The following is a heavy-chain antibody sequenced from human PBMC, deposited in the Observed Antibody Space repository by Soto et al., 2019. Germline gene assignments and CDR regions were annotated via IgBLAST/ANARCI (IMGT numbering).Heavy chain of an antibody. CDR3: ARDPYGSGKNYHAF. CDR1: GGSFSGYY. CDR2: INHSGST. J-gene: IGHJ6*02. Sequence: SLTCAVYGGSFSGYYWSWIRQPPGKGLEWIGEINHSGSTNYNPSLKSRVTISVDTSKNQFSLKLSSVTAADTAVYYCARDPYGSGKNYHAFWGRGTSVTGSS. D-gene: IGHD3-10*01. V-gene: IGHV4-34*01.